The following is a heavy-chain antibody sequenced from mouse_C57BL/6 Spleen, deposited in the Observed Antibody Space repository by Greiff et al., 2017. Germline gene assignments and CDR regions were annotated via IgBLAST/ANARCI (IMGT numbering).Heavy chain of an antibody. J-gene: IGHJ3*01. CDR2: IDPEDGDT. CDR3: TTGTAQAWFAY. CDR1: GFNIKDYY. V-gene: IGHV14-1*01. Sequence: EVQLQQSGAELVRPGASVKLSCTASGFNIKDYYMHWVKQRPEQGLEWIGRIDPEDGDTEYAPKFQGKATMTADTSSNTAYLQLSSLTSEDTAVYYCTTGTAQAWFAYWGQGTLGTVSA. D-gene: IGHD3-2*02.